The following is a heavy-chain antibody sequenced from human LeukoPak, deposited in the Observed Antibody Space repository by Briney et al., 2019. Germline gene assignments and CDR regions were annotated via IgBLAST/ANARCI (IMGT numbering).Heavy chain of an antibody. V-gene: IGHV3-7*01. J-gene: IGHJ4*02. CDR2: IKQDGSEK. CDR1: GFTFSSYW. Sequence: GGSLRLSCAASGFTFSSYWMSWVRQAPGKGLEWVANIKQDGSEKYYVDSVKGRFTISRDNAKNSLYPQMNSLRAEDTAVYYCARQVDYSNYGFDYWGQGTLVTVSS. D-gene: IGHD4-11*01. CDR3: ARQVDYSNYGFDY.